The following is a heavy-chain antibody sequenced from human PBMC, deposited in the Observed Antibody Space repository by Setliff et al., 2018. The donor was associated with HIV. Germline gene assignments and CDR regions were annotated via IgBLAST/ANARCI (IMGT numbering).Heavy chain of an antibody. CDR3: AAPPGIAAAEGGDASDI. CDR2: IRYDGSNK. V-gene: IGHV3-30*02. CDR1: GFTFSSYG. Sequence: GGSLRLSCAASGFTFSSYGMHWVRQAPGKGLEWVAFIRYDGSNKYYADSVKGRFTISRDNSKNTLYLQMNSLRAEDTAVYYCAAPPGIAAAEGGDASDIWGQGTMVTVSS. D-gene: IGHD6-13*01. J-gene: IGHJ3*02.